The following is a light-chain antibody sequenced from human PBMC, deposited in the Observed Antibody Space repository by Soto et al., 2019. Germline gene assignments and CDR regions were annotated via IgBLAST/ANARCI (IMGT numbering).Light chain of an antibody. CDR3: QQRSDRLPIT. J-gene: IGKJ5*01. Sequence: VFTQAPATLSLSPGARGTLSCRASQSVSSHLAWYQQKPGQAPRLLIYDASKRPTGIPARFSGSVSGTDFTLPISSLETEDSAAYDGQQRSDRLPITFGQGTRLENK. CDR1: QSVSSH. CDR2: DAS. V-gene: IGKV3-11*01.